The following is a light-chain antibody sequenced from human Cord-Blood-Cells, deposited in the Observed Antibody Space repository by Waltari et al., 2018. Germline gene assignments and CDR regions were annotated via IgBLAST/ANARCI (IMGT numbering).Light chain of an antibody. CDR1: QSVLYSSNNKNY. Sequence: DIVMTQSPDSLAVSLGARATINCKSRQSVLYSSNNKNYLAWYQQKPGQPPTLLIYWASTRESGVPDRFSGSGSGTDFTLTISSLQAEDVAVYYCQQYYSTPYTFGQGTKLEIK. CDR3: QQYYSTPYT. V-gene: IGKV4-1*01. CDR2: WAS. J-gene: IGKJ2*01.